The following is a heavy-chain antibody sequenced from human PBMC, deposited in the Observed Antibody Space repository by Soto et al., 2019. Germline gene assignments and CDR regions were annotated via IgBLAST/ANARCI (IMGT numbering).Heavy chain of an antibody. D-gene: IGHD1-1*01. J-gene: IGHJ5*02. CDR2: IWYDGSNQ. V-gene: IGHV3-33*01. Sequence: GGSLRLSWAASGFTFSSYGMHWVRQAPGKGLEWVAVIWYDGSNQYYAESVKGRFAISRDNSKNTRYLQMNSLRVEDTAVYDWGRPHLLSRANNLIHPGPQVPPVTVS. CDR3: GRPHLLSRANNLIHP. CDR1: GFTFSSYG.